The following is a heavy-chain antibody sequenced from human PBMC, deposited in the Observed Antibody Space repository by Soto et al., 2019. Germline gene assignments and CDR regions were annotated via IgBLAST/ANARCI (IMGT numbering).Heavy chain of an antibody. CDR1: VFTFSSYA. CDR2: ISYDGSNK. V-gene: IGHV3-30-3*01. Sequence: PWGSLRLSCSASVFTFSSYAMHWVRQAPGKGLEWVAVISYDGSNKYYADSVKGRFTISRDNSKNTLYLQMNSLRAEDTAVYYCARELRFHYDFWSGYYTGRYYYYGMDVWGQGTTVTVSS. CDR3: ARELRFHYDFWSGYYTGRYYYYGMDV. J-gene: IGHJ6*02. D-gene: IGHD3-3*01.